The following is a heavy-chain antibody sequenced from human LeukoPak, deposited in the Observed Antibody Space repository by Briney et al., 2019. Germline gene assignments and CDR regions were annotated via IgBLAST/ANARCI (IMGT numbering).Heavy chain of an antibody. CDR1: GFTFSRYG. D-gene: IGHD5-24*01. J-gene: IGHJ5*02. CDR3: ARGDKVEMATIGP. CDR2: IYYDGSNK. Sequence: GGSLRLSCTASGFTFSRYGMHWVRQAPGKGLGWVAVIYYDGSNKYYADSVKGRFTISRDNSKNTLYLQMNSLRAEDTAVYYCARGDKVEMATIGPWGQGTLVTVSS. V-gene: IGHV3-33*01.